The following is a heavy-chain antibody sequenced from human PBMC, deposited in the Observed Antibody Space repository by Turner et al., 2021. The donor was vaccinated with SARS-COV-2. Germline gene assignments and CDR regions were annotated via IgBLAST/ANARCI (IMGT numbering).Heavy chain of an antibody. Sequence: QVQLVQSGAEVKKPGSSVKVSCQASGGTLSSYAISWVRQAPGQGLEWMRRIIPILGIANYAQKFQGRVTITADKSTNTAYMELSSLRSEDTAVYYCAKKEVRGVIEDYYYGMDVWGQGTTVTVSS. J-gene: IGHJ6*02. V-gene: IGHV1-69*04. D-gene: IGHD3-10*01. CDR3: AKKEVRGVIEDYYYGMDV. CDR2: IIPILGIA. CDR1: GGTLSSYA.